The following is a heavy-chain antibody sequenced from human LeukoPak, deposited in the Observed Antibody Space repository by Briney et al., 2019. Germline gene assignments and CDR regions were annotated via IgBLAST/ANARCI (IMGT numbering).Heavy chain of an antibody. J-gene: IGHJ4*02. CDR3: ARPSLWFGEPEGENFDY. V-gene: IGHV4-39*01. CDR1: GGSFSGHY. CDR2: IYYSGST. D-gene: IGHD3-10*01. Sequence: SETLSLTCAVYGGSFSGHYWGWIRQPPGKGVEWIGSIYYSGSTYYNPSLKSRVTISVDTSKNQFSLKLSSVTAADTAVYYCARPSLWFGEPEGENFDYWGQGTLVTVSS.